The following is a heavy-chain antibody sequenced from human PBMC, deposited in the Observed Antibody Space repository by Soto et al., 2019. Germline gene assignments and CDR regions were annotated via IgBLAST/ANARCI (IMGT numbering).Heavy chain of an antibody. CDR3: XXXXXYNYGNWFDP. V-gene: IGHV4-31*01. Sequence: QVQLQESGPGLVKPSQTLSLTCTVSGGSIXXXXXXXSWIRQHPGKGLEWIGYIYYSGSTYYNPXXXXRXXXXXXXXXXXXXXXXXXXXXXXXXXXXXXXXXXYNYGNWFDPWGQGTLVTVSS. J-gene: IGHJ5*02. CDR1: GGSIXXXXXX. CDR2: IYYSGST. D-gene: IGHD5-18*01.